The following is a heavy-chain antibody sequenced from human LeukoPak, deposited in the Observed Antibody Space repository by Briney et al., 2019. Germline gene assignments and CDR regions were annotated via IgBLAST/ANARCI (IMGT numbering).Heavy chain of an antibody. CDR3: AGTLSRLQPSYYYYGMDV. J-gene: IGHJ6*02. Sequence: PSETLSLTCAVYGGSFSGYYWSWLRQPPGKGLEWIGEINHSGSTNYNPSLKSRVTISVDTSKNQFSLKLSSVTAADTAVYYCAGTLSRLQPSYYYYGMDVWGQGTTVTVSS. CDR2: INHSGST. V-gene: IGHV4-34*01. CDR1: GGSFSGYY.